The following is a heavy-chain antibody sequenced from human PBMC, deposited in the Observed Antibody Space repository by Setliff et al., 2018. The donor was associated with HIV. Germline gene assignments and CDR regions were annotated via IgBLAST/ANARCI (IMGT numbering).Heavy chain of an antibody. V-gene: IGHV4-38-2*02. D-gene: IGHD3-3*01. CDR2: IYHSGST. CDR1: GYSISSGYY. CDR3: ARVSFWAFDI. J-gene: IGHJ3*02. Sequence: ETLSLTCTVSGYSISSGYYWGWIRQPPGKGLEWIASIYHSGSTYSSPSLKSRVTISVDRSKNQFSLGLSSVTAADTAVYYCARVSFWAFDIWGQGSMVTVSS.